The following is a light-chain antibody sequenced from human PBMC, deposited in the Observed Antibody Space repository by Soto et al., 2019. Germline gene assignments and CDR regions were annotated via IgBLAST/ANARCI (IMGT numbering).Light chain of an antibody. CDR3: QQYNSFPYT. CDR2: DAS. V-gene: IGKV1-5*01. CDR1: QSISSW. J-gene: IGKJ2*01. Sequence: DIQMTQSPSTLSASVGDRVTITCRASQSISSWLAWYQQKPGKAPKLLIYDASRLESGVPSRFSGSGSGTEFTLTISSLQPDDFATYYCQQYNSFPYTFGQGTNLEIK.